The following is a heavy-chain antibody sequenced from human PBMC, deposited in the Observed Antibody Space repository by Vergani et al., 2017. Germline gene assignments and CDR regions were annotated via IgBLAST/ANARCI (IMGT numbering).Heavy chain of an antibody. CDR3: AGRGHYYDSSGPRVAFDI. Sequence: QVQLQQWGAGLLKPSETLSLTCAVYGGSFSCYYWSWIRQPPGKGLEWIGEINHSGSTNYNPSLKSRVTISVDTSKNQFSLKLSSVTAADTAVYYCAGRGHYYDSSGPRVAFDIWGQGTMVTVYS. CDR2: INHSGST. CDR1: GGSFSCYY. D-gene: IGHD3-22*01. J-gene: IGHJ3*02. V-gene: IGHV4-34*01.